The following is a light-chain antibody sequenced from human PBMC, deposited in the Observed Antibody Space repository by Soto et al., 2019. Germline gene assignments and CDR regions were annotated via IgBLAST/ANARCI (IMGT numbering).Light chain of an antibody. CDR2: DVS. CDR1: ISDVGGYNY. Sequence: QSVRTQPASVSGSPGQSITIACTGTISDVGGYNYVSWYQQYPGKAPRLVISDVSNRPSGVSNRFSGSKSGNSASLTISGLQAEDEADYYCSSYTSSSTYVFGTGTKVTVL. J-gene: IGLJ1*01. V-gene: IGLV2-14*01. CDR3: SSYTSSSTYV.